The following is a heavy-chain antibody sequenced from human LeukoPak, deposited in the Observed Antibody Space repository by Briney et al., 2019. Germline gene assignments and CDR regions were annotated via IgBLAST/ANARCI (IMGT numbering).Heavy chain of an antibody. CDR3: ARDSAPGSYYQKYYYGMDV. Sequence: PGGSLRLSCTASGFTFSKYAMTWVRQAPGNGLEWVSVIYSGGSTYYADSVKGRFTISRDNSKNTLYLQMNSLRAEDTAVYYCARDSAPGSYYQKYYYGMDVRGQGTTVTVSS. CDR1: GFTFSKYA. J-gene: IGHJ6*02. CDR2: IYSGGST. V-gene: IGHV3-66*01. D-gene: IGHD3-10*01.